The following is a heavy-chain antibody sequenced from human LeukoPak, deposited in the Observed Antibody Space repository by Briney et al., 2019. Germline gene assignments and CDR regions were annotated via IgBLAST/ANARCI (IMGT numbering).Heavy chain of an antibody. J-gene: IGHJ4*02. CDR1: GYSFTSYW. D-gene: IGHD6-19*01. Sequence: GESLKIPCKGSGYSFTSYWIGWVRQMPGKGLEWMGIIYPGDSDTRYSPSFQGQVTISADKSISTAYLQWSSLKASDTAMYYCATRGWEQGYYFDYWGQGTLVTVSS. CDR2: IYPGDSDT. CDR3: ATRGWEQGYYFDY. V-gene: IGHV5-51*01.